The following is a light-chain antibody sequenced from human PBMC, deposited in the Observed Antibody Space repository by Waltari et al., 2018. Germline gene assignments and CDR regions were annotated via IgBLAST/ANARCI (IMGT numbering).Light chain of an antibody. V-gene: IGKV1-9*01. CDR3: QQLNSFPLT. CDR1: QGISSY. J-gene: IGKJ4*01. CDR2: AAS. Sequence: IQLTQSQSSLSASVGDRVTITCRANQGISSYLAWYQQTPGEAPKLLIYAASSLQSGVPSRFSGSESGTDFTLTISSLQPEDFATYYCQQLNSFPLTFGGGTKVEIK.